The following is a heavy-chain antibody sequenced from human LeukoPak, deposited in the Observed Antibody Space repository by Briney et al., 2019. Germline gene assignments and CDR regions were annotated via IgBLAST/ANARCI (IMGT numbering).Heavy chain of an antibody. CDR2: ISAYSGNT. D-gene: IGHD2-2*01. CDR1: GYTFTSYG. V-gene: IGHV1-18*01. J-gene: IGHJ5*02. Sequence: GASVKVSCKASGYTFTSYGISLVRQAPGQGLEWMGWISAYSGNTNYAQNLQGRVTMTTDTSTSTAYMELRSLRSDDTAVYYCARDVWPYCGRPNCYLVSDPWGQGTLVTVSS. CDR3: ARDVWPYCGRPNCYLVSDP.